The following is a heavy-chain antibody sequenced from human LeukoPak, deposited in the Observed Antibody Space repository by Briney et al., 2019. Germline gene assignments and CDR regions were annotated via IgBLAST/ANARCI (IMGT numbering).Heavy chain of an antibody. Sequence: GGSLRLSCAASGFTFSDYYMSWIRQAPGKGLEWVSYISSSGSTIYYADSVKGRFTISRDNAKNSLYLQMNSLRAEDTAVYYCARDRARGVGKSSWFDPWGQGTLVTVSS. V-gene: IGHV3-11*04. J-gene: IGHJ5*02. D-gene: IGHD3-10*01. CDR2: ISSSGSTI. CDR3: ARDRARGVGKSSWFDP. CDR1: GFTFSDYY.